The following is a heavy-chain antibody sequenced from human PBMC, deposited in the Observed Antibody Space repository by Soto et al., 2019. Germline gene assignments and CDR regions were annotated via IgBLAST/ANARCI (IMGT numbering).Heavy chain of an antibody. CDR2: ISGSDDST. Sequence: GLSMQIWWAAAGCTFSDYASRWISQAPGKGLEWVSVISGSDDSTYYADSVKGRFTISRDNSKNTLYLQMNSLRAEDTAVYYCAKRSSSSTFDYWGQGTLVTVSS. CDR3: AKRSSSSTFDY. CDR1: GCTFSDYA. J-gene: IGHJ4*02. D-gene: IGHD6-6*01. V-gene: IGHV3-23*01.